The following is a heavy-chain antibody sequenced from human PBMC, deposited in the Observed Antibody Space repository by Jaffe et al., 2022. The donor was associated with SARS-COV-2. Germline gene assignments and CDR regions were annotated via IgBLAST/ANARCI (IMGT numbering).Heavy chain of an antibody. D-gene: IGHD2-2*02. CDR3: AKTARGHGPAAIGYNWFDP. V-gene: IGHV3-30*18. J-gene: IGHJ5*02. Sequence: QVQLVESGGGVVQPGRSLRLSCAASGFTFSSYGMHWVRQAPGKGLEWVAVISYDGSNKYYADSVKGRFTISRDNSKNTLYLQMNSLRAEDTAVYYCAKTARGHGPAAIGYNWFDPWGQGTLVTVSS. CDR1: GFTFSSYG. CDR2: ISYDGSNK.